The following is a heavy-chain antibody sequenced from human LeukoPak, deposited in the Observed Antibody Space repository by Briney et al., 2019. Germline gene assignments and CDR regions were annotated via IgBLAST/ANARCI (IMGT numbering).Heavy chain of an antibody. CDR2: ISYDGSNK. Sequence: GGSLRLSCAASGFTFSSYGMHWVRQAPGKGLEWVAVISYDGSNKYYADSVKGRFTISRDNSKNTLYLQMNSLRAEDTAVYYCAKDFAGYCSSTSCPGGDSDYWGQGTLVTVSS. CDR1: GFTFSSYG. CDR3: AKDFAGYCSSTSCPGGDSDY. J-gene: IGHJ4*02. V-gene: IGHV3-30*18. D-gene: IGHD2-2*01.